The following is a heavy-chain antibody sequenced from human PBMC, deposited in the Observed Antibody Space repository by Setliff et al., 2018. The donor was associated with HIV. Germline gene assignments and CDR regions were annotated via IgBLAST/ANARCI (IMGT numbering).Heavy chain of an antibody. CDR3: AKTLPTLYPPHDYYFAMDV. CDR1: GFTFGSYA. CDR2: ISGSGDST. Sequence: LRLSCAPSGFTFGSYALSWVRQAPGKGLEWVSVISGSGDSTFYADSLKGRFTISRDNSKNTLYLQMNSLRAEDTAVYYCAKTLPTLYPPHDYYFAMDVWGQGTTVTVSS. V-gene: IGHV3-23*01. J-gene: IGHJ6*02. D-gene: IGHD2-15*01.